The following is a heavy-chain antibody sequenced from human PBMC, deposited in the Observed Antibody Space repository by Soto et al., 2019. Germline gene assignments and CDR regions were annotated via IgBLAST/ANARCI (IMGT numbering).Heavy chain of an antibody. CDR2: INPNGGST. Sequence: QVQLVQPGAEVKKPGASVKFSCKASGYIFTNFYIHWVRQAPGHGIEWIGIINPNGGSTNYAQNFQGRVTMTRDTSTSTVYMDLSSLRSEDTAVYYCTRGLASGDYWGQGTLITVSS. CDR3: TRGLASGDY. CDR1: GYIFTNFY. D-gene: IGHD6-6*01. V-gene: IGHV1-46*03. J-gene: IGHJ4*02.